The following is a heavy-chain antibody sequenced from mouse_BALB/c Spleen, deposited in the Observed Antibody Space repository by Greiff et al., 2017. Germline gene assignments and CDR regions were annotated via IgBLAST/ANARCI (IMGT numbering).Heavy chain of an antibody. J-gene: IGHJ3*01. D-gene: IGHD3-2*01. CDR3: ARVRQLGPFAY. CDR1: GYSITSDYA. V-gene: IGHV3-2*02. Sequence: EVKLMESGPGLVKPSQSLSLTCTVTGYSITSDYAWNWIRQFPGNKLEWMGYISYSGSTSYNPSLKSRISITRDTSKNQFFLQLNSVTAEDTATYYGARVRQLGPFAYWGQGTLVTVSA. CDR2: ISYSGST.